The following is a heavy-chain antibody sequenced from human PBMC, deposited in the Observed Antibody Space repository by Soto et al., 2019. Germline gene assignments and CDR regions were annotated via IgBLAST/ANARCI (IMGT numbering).Heavy chain of an antibody. CDR1: GGTFSSYA. J-gene: IGHJ4*02. CDR2: ISAYNGNT. D-gene: IGHD3-3*01. CDR3: ARVSNYDFWSGYNDYYFDY. V-gene: IGHV1-18*01. Sequence: AASVQVSCKASGGTFSSYAISWVRQAPGQGLEWMGWISAYNGNTNYAQKLQGRVTMTTDTSTSTAYMELRSLRSDDTAVYYCARVSNYDFWSGYNDYYFDYWGQGTLVTVSS.